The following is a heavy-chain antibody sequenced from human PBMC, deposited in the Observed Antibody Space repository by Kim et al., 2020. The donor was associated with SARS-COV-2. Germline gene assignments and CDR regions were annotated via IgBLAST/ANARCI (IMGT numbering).Heavy chain of an antibody. Sequence: VKDRFTISRDNAKTSLYLQRNSLRAEDTAVYYCARDGVPFWSGYSDAFDIWGQGTMVTVSS. D-gene: IGHD3-3*01. J-gene: IGHJ3*02. CDR3: ARDGVPFWSGYSDAFDI. V-gene: IGHV3-11*06.